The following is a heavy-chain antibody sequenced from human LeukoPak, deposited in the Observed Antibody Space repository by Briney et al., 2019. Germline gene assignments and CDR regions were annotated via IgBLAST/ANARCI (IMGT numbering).Heavy chain of an antibody. V-gene: IGHV3-73*01. J-gene: IGHJ5*02. CDR3: TPYTTVAAIRGGWFDP. D-gene: IGHD2-21*02. CDR2: IRSKANSYAP. Sequence: GGSLRLSCAASGFTFRSYAMSWVRQASGKGLGWVGRIRSKANSYAPAYAASVKGRFTISRDESKNTVYLQMNSLKTEDTAVYYCTPYTTVAAIRGGWFDPWGQGTLVTVSS. CDR1: GFTFRSYA.